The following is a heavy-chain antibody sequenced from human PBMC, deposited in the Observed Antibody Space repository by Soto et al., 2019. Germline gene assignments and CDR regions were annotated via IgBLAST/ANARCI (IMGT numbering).Heavy chain of an antibody. CDR3: ARDSSDWSRDY. D-gene: IGHD6-19*01. CDR1: GFSFSSHW. J-gene: IGHJ4*02. Sequence: GGSLRLSCTASGFSFSSHWMTWVRQAPGKGLVWVANINGDGSEVYYVDSVKGRFTVSRDNTKNSVYLQMNNLGVEDTAVYYCARDSSDWSRDYWGQGTLVTVS. V-gene: IGHV3-7*01. CDR2: INGDGSEV.